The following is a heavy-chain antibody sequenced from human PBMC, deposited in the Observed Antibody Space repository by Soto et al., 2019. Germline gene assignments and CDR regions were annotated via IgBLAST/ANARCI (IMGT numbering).Heavy chain of an antibody. Sequence: GGSLRLSSTVSGFTVSTNYMNWVRQAPGKGLEWVSVIFPDGSTYYTDSVRDRFTISRDNSKNTVYLQMNSLRAEDTAVYFCARRALPYAFVDYWGQGTLVTVSS. V-gene: IGHV3-66*01. CDR2: IFPDGST. D-gene: IGHD2-15*01. CDR1: GFTVSTNY. J-gene: IGHJ4*02. CDR3: ARRALPYAFVDY.